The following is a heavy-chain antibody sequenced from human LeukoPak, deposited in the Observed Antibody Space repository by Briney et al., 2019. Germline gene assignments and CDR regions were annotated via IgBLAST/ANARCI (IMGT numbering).Heavy chain of an antibody. CDR3: PRVGGGDCSSTSCYGPY. CDR2: ISAYNGNT. J-gene: IGHJ4*02. CDR1: GYTFTSYG. D-gene: IGHD2-2*01. V-gene: IGHV1-18*01. Sequence: ASVKVSCKASGYTFTSYGISWVRQAPGQGLEWMGWISAYNGNTNYAQKLQGRVTMTTDTSTSTAYMELRSLRSDDTAVCYCPRVGGGDCSSTSCYGPYWGQGTLVTVSS.